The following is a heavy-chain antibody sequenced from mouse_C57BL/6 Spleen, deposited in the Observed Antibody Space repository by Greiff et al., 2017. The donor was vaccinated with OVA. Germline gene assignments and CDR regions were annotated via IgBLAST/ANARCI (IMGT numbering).Heavy chain of an antibody. CDR1: GYSITSGYY. CDR2: ISYDGSN. J-gene: IGHJ4*01. V-gene: IGHV3-6*01. Sequence: EVQLQESGPGLVKPSQSLSLTCSVTGYSITSGYYWNWIRQFPGNKLEWMGYISYDGSNNYNPSLKNRISITRDTSKNQFFLKLNSVTTEDTATYYCARDSSGLYAMDYWGQGTSVTVSS. CDR3: ARDSSGLYAMDY. D-gene: IGHD3-2*02.